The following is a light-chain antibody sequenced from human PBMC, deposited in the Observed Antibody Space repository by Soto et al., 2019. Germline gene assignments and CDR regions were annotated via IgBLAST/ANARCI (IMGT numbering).Light chain of an antibody. V-gene: IGKV3-20*01. J-gene: IGKJ1*01. CDR3: QKYGNFWK. CDR1: QNVSSNL. CDR2: GAS. Sequence: TVLTHSPGTLSFSPFEIATLSFSSSQNVSSNLLFWYQQHPGQAPRLLIYGASSRATGIPDRFSGSGSGTDFSLTIRRLEPDDFAVYYCQKYGNFWKFGQGTKVDIK.